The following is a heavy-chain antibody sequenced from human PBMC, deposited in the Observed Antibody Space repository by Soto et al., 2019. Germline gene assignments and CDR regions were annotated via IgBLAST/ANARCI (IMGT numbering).Heavy chain of an antibody. Sequence: GGSLRLSCAASGFTFSSYGMHWVRQAPGKGLEWVEVIWYDGSNKYYADSVKGRFTISRDNSKNTLYLQMNSLRAEDTAVYYCARPSGYYDDSSGYCLHYWGQGTLVTVSS. CDR3: ARPSGYYDDSSGYCLHY. V-gene: IGHV3-33*01. J-gene: IGHJ4*02. CDR1: GFTFSSYG. CDR2: IWYDGSNK. D-gene: IGHD3-22*01.